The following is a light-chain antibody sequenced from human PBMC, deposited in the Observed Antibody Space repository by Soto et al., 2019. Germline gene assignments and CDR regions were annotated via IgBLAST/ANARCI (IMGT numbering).Light chain of an antibody. V-gene: IGKV1-5*03. J-gene: IGKJ1*01. CDR1: QSISNS. CDR2: EAS. Sequence: DIQMTQSPSTLSASVGDRVTITCRASQSISNSLAWYQQKPGKAPNLLIYEASSLETGVPSRFSGSGSGTEFTLTISSLHPDDFATYYCQQYRIYPWTFGQGTKVEIQ. CDR3: QQYRIYPWT.